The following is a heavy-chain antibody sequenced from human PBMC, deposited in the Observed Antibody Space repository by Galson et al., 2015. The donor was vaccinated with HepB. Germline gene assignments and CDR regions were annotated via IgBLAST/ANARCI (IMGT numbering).Heavy chain of an antibody. CDR2: GGAT. CDR3: ARDLNAYGDF. J-gene: IGHJ4*02. Sequence: GGATYYADSVRGRFTISRDKSKNTLFPQMDSLRAEDTAVYYCARDLNAYGDFWGQGTLVTVSS. D-gene: IGHD4-17*01. V-gene: IGHV3-66*01.